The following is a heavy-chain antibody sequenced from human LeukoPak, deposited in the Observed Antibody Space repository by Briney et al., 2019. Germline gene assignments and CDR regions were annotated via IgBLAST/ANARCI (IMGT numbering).Heavy chain of an antibody. J-gene: IGHJ4*02. CDR2: IIPNTGGT. D-gene: IGHD6-19*01. CDR3: AREWLIVVTGTGHLDY. V-gene: IGHV1-2*02. CDR1: GYSFSGFY. Sequence: ASVKVSCKASGYSFSGFYMHWVRQAPGQGLEWMGWIIPNTGGTNYAQKFQGRVTMTRDTTISTAYMELSSLRSDDTAVYHCAREWLIVVTGTGHLDYWGQGTLVTVSS.